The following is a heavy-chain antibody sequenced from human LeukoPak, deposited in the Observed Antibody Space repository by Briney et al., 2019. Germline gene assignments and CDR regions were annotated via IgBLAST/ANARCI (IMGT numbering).Heavy chain of an antibody. V-gene: IGHV4-39*02. D-gene: IGHD2-2*01. CDR1: GGSISSSSYY. CDR2: IYYSGST. Sequence: PSETLSLTCTVSGGSISSSSYYWGWIRQPPGKGLEWIGSIYYSGSTYYNPSLKSRVTISVDTSKNQFSLKLSSVTAADTAVYYCARDPGCSSTSCQELDYWGQGTLVTVSS. CDR3: ARDPGCSSTSCQELDY. J-gene: IGHJ4*02.